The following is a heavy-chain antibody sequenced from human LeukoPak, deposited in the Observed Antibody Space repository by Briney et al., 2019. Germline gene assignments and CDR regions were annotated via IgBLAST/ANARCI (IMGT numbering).Heavy chain of an antibody. J-gene: IGHJ4*02. CDR3: ARGPYDY. V-gene: IGHV3-7*01. CDR1: RFTFSSYW. CDR2: IKQDGSGK. Sequence: GGSLRLSCAASRFTFSSYWMSWVRQAPGKGLEWVANIKQDGSGKYYVDSVKGRFTISRDNAKNSLYLQMNSLRAEDTAVYYCARGPYDYWGQGTLVTVSS.